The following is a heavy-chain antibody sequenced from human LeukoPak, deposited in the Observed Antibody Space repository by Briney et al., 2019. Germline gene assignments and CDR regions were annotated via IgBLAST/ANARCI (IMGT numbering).Heavy chain of an antibody. CDR3: ARAWEYQLLL. CDR1: GGSFSGYY. Sequence: PSETLSLTCAVYGGSFSGYYWSWIRQPPGKGLEWIGEINHSGSTNYNPSLKSRVTISVDTSKNQFSLKLSSVTAADTAVYYCARAWEYQLLLWGQGTLVTVSS. V-gene: IGHV4-34*01. CDR2: INHSGST. D-gene: IGHD2-2*01. J-gene: IGHJ4*02.